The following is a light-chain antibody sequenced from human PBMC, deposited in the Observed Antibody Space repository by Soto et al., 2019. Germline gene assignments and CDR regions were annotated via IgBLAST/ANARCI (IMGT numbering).Light chain of an antibody. CDR2: GTS. CDR3: QQSYSTPFT. V-gene: IGKV1-39*01. CDR1: QRISTY. J-gene: IGKJ3*01. Sequence: DIQMTQSPSSLSASVGDRVTITCRASQRISTYLIWYQHKPGKAPKLLIYGTSSLQSGVPSRFSGSGSGTDFTLTIGSLQPEDFATYYCQQSYSTPFTFGPGTKVDIK.